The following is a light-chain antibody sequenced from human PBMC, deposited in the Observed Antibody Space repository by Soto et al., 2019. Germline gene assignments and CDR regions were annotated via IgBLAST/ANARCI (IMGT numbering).Light chain of an antibody. V-gene: IGKV1-39*01. Sequence: EMTQSPSSLSSSVGERVTITCXASQSVRTYLNWYQQKXGKAPKLXIYAASSLQSGVPSTFSGSGSGTDFTLTINSLQPEDFATYYCQQRYSTPRTFGQGTKVDIK. CDR2: AAS. J-gene: IGKJ1*01. CDR1: QSVRTY. CDR3: QQRYSTPRT.